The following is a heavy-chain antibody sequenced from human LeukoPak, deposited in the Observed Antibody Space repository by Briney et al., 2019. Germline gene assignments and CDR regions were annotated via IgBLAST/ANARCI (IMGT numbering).Heavy chain of an antibody. V-gene: IGHV3-66*02. CDR2: IYGGGST. J-gene: IGHJ6*03. CDR1: GFTVSGNY. CDR3: ARPYSGTYWGYYYMDV. Sequence: QPGGSLRLSCTASGFTVSGNYMSWVRQAPGKGLEWVSVIYGGGSTYYADSVKGRFTISRDNSKNTLYIQMNSLRPEDTAVYYCARPYSGTYWGYYYMDVWGKGTTVTVSS. D-gene: IGHD1-26*01.